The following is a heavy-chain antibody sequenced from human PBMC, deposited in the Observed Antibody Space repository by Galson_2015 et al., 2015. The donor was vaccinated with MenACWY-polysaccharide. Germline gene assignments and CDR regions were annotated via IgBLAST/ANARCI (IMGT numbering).Heavy chain of an antibody. CDR1: GDSVSRKSAT. J-gene: IGHJ3*02. V-gene: IGHV6-1*01. CDR3: AGDPSAFSAPSAFDI. Sequence: CAISGDSVSRKSATWNWIRQSPSRGLEWLGRTYYRSQWYNDFAVSVKSRITINPDTSKNQFSLQLNSVTPEDTAVYYCAGDPSAFSAPSAFDIWGQGTVVTVSS. CDR2: TYYRSQWYN. D-gene: IGHD3-3*02.